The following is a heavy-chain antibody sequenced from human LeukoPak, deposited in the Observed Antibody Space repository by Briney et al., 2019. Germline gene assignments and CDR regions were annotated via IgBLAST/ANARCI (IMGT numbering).Heavy chain of an antibody. Sequence: GGSLRLSCAASGFTFSSYAMSWVRQAPGKGLEWVAVISYDGSNKYYADSVKGRFTISRDNSKNTLYLQMNSLRAEDTAVYYCARAVRTGAYRGYFDYWGQGTLVTVSS. D-gene: IGHD3/OR15-3a*01. V-gene: IGHV3-30*03. CDR1: GFTFSSYA. CDR2: ISYDGSNK. J-gene: IGHJ4*02. CDR3: ARAVRTGAYRGYFDY.